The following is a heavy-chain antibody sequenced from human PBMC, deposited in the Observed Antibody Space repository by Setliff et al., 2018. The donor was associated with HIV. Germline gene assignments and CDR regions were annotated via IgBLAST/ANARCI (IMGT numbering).Heavy chain of an antibody. CDR3: ARWGYSRDAFDI. D-gene: IGHD6-13*01. V-gene: IGHV3-23*01. CDR1: GFTFSNYD. Sequence: GGSLRLSCAASGFTFSNYDMTWVRQAPGKGLEWVSGVSGSGGFTSYADSVKGRFTISRHNSKNTLYLQMNSLRAEDTAVYYCARWGYSRDAFDIWGQGTMVTVSS. CDR2: VSGSGGFT. J-gene: IGHJ3*02.